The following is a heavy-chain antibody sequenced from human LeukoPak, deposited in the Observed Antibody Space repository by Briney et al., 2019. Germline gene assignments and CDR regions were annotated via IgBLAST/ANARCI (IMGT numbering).Heavy chain of an antibody. CDR1: GDSVPSNSAA. CDR3: ARALTYGDVNWFDP. Sequence: PSQTLSLTCAISGDSVPSNSAARNWIRQSPSRGLEWLGRTYYRSKWYNDYAVSVKSRITINPDTSKNQFSLQLNSVTPEDTAVYYCARALTYGDVNWFDPWGQGTLVTVSS. D-gene: IGHD4-17*01. J-gene: IGHJ5*02. V-gene: IGHV6-1*01. CDR2: TYYRSKWYN.